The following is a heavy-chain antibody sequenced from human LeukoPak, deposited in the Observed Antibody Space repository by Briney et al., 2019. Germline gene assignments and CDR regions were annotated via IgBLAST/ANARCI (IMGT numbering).Heavy chain of an antibody. V-gene: IGHV4-61*01. CDR3: ARGAGRFDP. CDR2: IYYSGST. Sequence: SETLSLTCTVSGGSVSSGSYYWSWIRQPPGKGLEWIGYIYYSGSTNYNPSLKSRVTISVDTSKNQFSLKLSSVTAADTAVYYCARGAGRFDPWGQGTLVTVSS. J-gene: IGHJ5*02. CDR1: GGSVSSGSYY.